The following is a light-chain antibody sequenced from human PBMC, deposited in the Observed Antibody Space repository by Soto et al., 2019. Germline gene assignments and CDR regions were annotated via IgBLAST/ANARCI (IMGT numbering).Light chain of an antibody. Sequence: EIVMTQSPATLSVSPGERVTLSCRASQSVSINLAWYQQQPGQAPRLLIYGASTRATGIPARFSGSGSGTEFTLTISSLQSEDFAVYYCQQYNNWPPWTFGQGTKVEIK. CDR1: QSVSIN. V-gene: IGKV3-15*01. CDR3: QQYNNWPPWT. CDR2: GAS. J-gene: IGKJ1*01.